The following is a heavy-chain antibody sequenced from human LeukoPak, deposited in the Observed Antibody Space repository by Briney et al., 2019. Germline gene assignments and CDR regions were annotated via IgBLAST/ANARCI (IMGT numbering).Heavy chain of an antibody. Sequence: GGSLRLSCVASGFIFGDYWMRWVRQAPGKGLEWVANIKQDGSEKYYVDSVKGRFTISRDNPKNSLYLQMNSLRAEDTAVYYCARDIVVALWGQGTLVTVSS. D-gene: IGHD2-15*01. CDR2: IKQDGSEK. J-gene: IGHJ4*02. V-gene: IGHV3-7*03. CDR3: ARDIVVAL. CDR1: GFIFGDYW.